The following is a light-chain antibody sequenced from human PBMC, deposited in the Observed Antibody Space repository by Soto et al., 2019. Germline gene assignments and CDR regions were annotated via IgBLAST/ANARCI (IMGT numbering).Light chain of an antibody. CDR1: QSVSSGY. CDR2: GAS. CDR3: LQYINSPRT. J-gene: IGKJ1*01. V-gene: IGKV3-20*01. Sequence: EIVLTQSPGTLSLSPGERATLSCRASQSVSSGYLAWYQQKPGQAPRLLIYGASNRATGIPDRFSGSGSGTDFTLTISGLEPEDFAVYYCLQYINSPRTVGQGTKVDIK.